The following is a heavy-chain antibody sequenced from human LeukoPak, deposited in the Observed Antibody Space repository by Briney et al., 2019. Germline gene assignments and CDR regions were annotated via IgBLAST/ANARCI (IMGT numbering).Heavy chain of an antibody. V-gene: IGHV3-30-3*01. CDR3: ARDGSSAYYYGLDD. D-gene: IGHD3-22*01. CDR2: ISYDGSNK. J-gene: IGHJ4*02. CDR1: GFTFSSYA. Sequence: PGGSLRLSCAASGFTFSSYAMHWVRQAPGKGLEWVAVISYDGSNKYYADSVKGRFTISRDNSKNTLFLQMNSLRAEDTAVYYCARDGSSAYYYGLDDWGQGTLVSVSS.